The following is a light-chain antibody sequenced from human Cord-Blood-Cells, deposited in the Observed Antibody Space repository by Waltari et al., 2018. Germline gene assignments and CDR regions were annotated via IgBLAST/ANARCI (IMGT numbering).Light chain of an antibody. CDR2: AAS. V-gene: IGKV1-8*01. J-gene: IGKJ1*01. CDR1: QGISSY. Sequence: AIRMTQSPSSFSASTGDRVTITCRASQGISSYLAWYQQKPGKAPKLLIYAASPLQSGVPSRFSGSGSGTDFTLTISCLQSEDFATYYCQQYYSYPRTFDQGTKVEIK. CDR3: QQYYSYPRT.